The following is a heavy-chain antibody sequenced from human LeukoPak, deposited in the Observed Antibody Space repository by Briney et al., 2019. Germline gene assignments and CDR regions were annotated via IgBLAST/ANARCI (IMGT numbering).Heavy chain of an antibody. CDR1: GYTFTSYG. Sequence: ASVKVSCKASGYTFTSYGISWVRQAPGQGLEWMGWISAYNGNTNYAQKLQGRVTMTTDTSTSTAYMELRGLRSDDTAVYYCARDRGWGSTYYFDYWGQGTLVTVSS. D-gene: IGHD7-27*01. CDR3: ARDRGWGSTYYFDY. CDR2: ISAYNGNT. V-gene: IGHV1-18*01. J-gene: IGHJ4*02.